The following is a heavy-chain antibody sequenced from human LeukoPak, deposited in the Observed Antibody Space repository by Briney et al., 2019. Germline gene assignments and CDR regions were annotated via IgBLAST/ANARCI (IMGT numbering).Heavy chain of an antibody. J-gene: IGHJ4*02. Sequence: ASVKVSCKASGYTFTSYYMHWVRQAPGQGLEWMGWISAYNGNTNYAQKFQGRVTMTEDTSTDTAYMELSSLRSEDTAVYYCATPGYCSGGSCYFILYWGQGTLVTVSS. CDR3: ATPGYCSGGSCYFILY. D-gene: IGHD2-15*01. V-gene: IGHV1-18*04. CDR1: GYTFTSYY. CDR2: ISAYNGNT.